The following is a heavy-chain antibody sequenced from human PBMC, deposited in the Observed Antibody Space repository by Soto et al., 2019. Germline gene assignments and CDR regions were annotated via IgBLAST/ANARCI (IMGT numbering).Heavy chain of an antibody. Sequence: PSETLSLTCTVSGGSISNFYWSWIRQPPGKGLEWIGYVSHTGSTSYNPSLKRRVTISVDSSKNQFSLKMNSVTAADTALYYCARVERGTATTVVDAFDIWGPGTMVTVSS. V-gene: IGHV4-59*12. CDR1: GGSISNFY. CDR2: VSHTGST. CDR3: ARVERGTATTVVDAFDI. D-gene: IGHD1-1*01. J-gene: IGHJ3*02.